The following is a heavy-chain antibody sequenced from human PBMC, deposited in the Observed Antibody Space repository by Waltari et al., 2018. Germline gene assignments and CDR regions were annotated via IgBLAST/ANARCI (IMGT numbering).Heavy chain of an antibody. J-gene: IGHJ4*02. CDR3: VRRHDSGGFYGL. CDR2: ISDDGGST. CDR1: GFIFSSYW. D-gene: IGHD2-21*02. V-gene: IGHV3-74*01. Sequence: EVQLVESGGGLVPPGGSLRLSGAASGFIFSSYWMHWVRQAPGEGLVWVSRISDDGGSTNYADSVKGRFTISRDNTKNTLYLQMNSLNDEDTALYYCVRRHDSGGFYGLWGQGTLVTV.